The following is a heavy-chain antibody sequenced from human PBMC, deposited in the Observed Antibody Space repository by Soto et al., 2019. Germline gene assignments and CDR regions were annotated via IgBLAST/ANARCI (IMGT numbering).Heavy chain of an antibody. Sequence: EVQLVESGGGLVQPGESLRLSCAASAFTFSYSSMRWVRQAPGKGLEWVANINHDGSETYYADSVRGRFTISRDNTKNSLYLEMNSLGAEDTAVYYCASAPWETLGYWGQGTLVTVSS. J-gene: IGHJ4*02. CDR2: INHDGSET. D-gene: IGHD1-26*01. CDR3: ASAPWETLGY. V-gene: IGHV3-7*03. CDR1: AFTFSYSS.